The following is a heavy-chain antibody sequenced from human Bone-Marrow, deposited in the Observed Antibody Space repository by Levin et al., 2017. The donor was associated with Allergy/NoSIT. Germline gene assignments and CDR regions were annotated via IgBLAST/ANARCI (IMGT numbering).Heavy chain of an antibody. D-gene: IGHD3-10*01. J-gene: IGHJ4*02. Sequence: GESLKISCAASGFTFSSYGMHWVRQAPGKGLEWVAVISYDGSNKYYADSVKGRFTISRDNSKNTLYLQMNSLRAEDTAVYYCAKEGGVWFGTFDYWGQGTLVTVSS. CDR1: GFTFSSYG. V-gene: IGHV3-30*18. CDR3: AKEGGVWFGTFDY. CDR2: ISYDGSNK.